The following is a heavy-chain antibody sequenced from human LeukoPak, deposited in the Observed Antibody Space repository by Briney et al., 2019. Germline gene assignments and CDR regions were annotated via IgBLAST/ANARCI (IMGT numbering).Heavy chain of an antibody. CDR1: GFTFSSYG. J-gene: IGHJ5*02. CDR3: VKIAPDLP. Sequence: GGSLRLSCAASGFTFSSYGMSWVRQAPGKGLEWVSAISDNGGSIFYADSVKGRFTISRDNSKNSLYLQMNSLRADDTAVYYCVKIAPDLPWGQGTLVTVS. V-gene: IGHV3-23*01. D-gene: IGHD2-21*01. CDR2: ISDNGGSI.